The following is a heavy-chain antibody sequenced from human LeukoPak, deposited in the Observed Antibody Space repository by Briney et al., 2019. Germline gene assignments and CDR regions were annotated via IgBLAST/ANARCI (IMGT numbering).Heavy chain of an antibody. CDR3: ATLNGPLFEY. CDR1: GFTFSNYW. D-gene: IGHD2-8*01. J-gene: IGHJ4*02. Sequence: GGSLRLSCAASGFTFSNYWMSWVRQARGKGLEWVASIHQHGNEKYFVDSVRGRFTISRDNAKNSLYLQMSSLRAEDTAVYYCATLNGPLFEYWGQGTLVTVSS. CDR2: IHQHGNEK. V-gene: IGHV3-7*01.